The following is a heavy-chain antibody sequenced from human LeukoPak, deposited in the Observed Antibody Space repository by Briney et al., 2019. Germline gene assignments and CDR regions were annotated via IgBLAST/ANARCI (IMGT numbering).Heavy chain of an antibody. CDR1: GYTFTSYY. CDR3: ARDHPAWIQLWSSKGLDY. J-gene: IGHJ4*02. CDR2: INPSGGST. D-gene: IGHD5-18*01. Sequence: ASVRVSCKASGYTFTSYYMHWVRQAPGQGLEWMGIINPSGGSTSYAQKFQGRVTITADKSTSTAYMELSSLRSEDTAVYYCARDHPAWIQLWSSKGLDYWGQGTLVTVSS. V-gene: IGHV1-46*01.